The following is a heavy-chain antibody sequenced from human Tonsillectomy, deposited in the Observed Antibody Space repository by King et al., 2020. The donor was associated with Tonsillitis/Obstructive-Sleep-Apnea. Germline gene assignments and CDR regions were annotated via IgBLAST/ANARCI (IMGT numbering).Heavy chain of an antibody. Sequence: VQLVESGGGLVQPGRSLRLSCAASGFTFDDYAMHWVRHAPGKGLEWVSGISWNSGSIGYADSVKGRFTISRDNAKNSLYLQMNSLRAEDTALYYCAKVNKGVTIINYFDYWGQGTLVTVSS. CDR3: AKVNKGVTIINYFDY. V-gene: IGHV3-9*01. J-gene: IGHJ4*02. CDR2: ISWNSGSI. D-gene: IGHD3-3*01. CDR1: GFTFDDYA.